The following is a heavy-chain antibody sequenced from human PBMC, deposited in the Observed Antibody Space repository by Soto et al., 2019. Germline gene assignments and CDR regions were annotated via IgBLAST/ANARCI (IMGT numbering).Heavy chain of an antibody. Sequence: PGGSLRLSCAASGFTFSSYAMNWVRQAPGKGLEWISNIRSDGTMFSADSLKGRFTISRDNARNSLSLQLNSLRAEDTAVYYCARDSSFAFDIWGQGTMVTVSS. CDR2: IRSDGTM. V-gene: IGHV3-48*01. J-gene: IGHJ3*02. CDR1: GFTFSSYA. D-gene: IGHD3-16*02. CDR3: ARDSSFAFDI.